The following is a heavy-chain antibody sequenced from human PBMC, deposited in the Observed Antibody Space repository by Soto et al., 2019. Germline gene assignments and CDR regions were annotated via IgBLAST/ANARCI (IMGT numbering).Heavy chain of an antibody. J-gene: IGHJ6*03. CDR3: AGVSEYYDFWSGYYSSVYYYYYYMDV. CDR2: ISAYNGNT. Sequence: ASVKVSCKASGYTFTSYGISWVRQAPGQGLEWMGWISAYNGNTNYAQKLQGRVTMTTDTSTSTAYMGLRSLRSDDTAVYYCAGVSEYYDFWSGYYSSVYYYYYYMDVWGKGTTVTVSS. D-gene: IGHD3-3*01. V-gene: IGHV1-18*01. CDR1: GYTFTSYG.